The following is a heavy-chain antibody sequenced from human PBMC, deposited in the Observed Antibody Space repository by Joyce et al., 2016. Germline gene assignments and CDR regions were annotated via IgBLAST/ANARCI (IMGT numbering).Heavy chain of an antibody. CDR1: GYSFSDSY. V-gene: IGHV1-2*06. Sequence: QVNLVQSGAEVKKPGASVKVSCKASGYSFSDSYIHWVRQAPGQGLRWMGRMNPDTGDTIYAQKFQGRVTLTRDTFSSTVYMEVSRLRSDDTAVYFCARGPMPPYAFDVWGQGTLVTVST. CDR2: MNPDTGDT. J-gene: IGHJ3*01. D-gene: IGHD2-2*01. CDR3: ARGPMPPYAFDV.